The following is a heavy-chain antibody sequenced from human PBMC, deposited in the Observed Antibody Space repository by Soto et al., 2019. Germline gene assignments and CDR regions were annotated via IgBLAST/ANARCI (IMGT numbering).Heavy chain of an antibody. Sequence: KGLEWVSAISGSGGSTYYADSVKGRFTISRDNSKNTLYLQMNSLRAEDTAVYYCAKRVVTAFVVHGMDVWGQGTTVTVS. CDR3: AKRVVTAFVVHGMDV. V-gene: IGHV3-23*01. CDR2: ISGSGGST. D-gene: IGHD2-21*02. J-gene: IGHJ6*02.